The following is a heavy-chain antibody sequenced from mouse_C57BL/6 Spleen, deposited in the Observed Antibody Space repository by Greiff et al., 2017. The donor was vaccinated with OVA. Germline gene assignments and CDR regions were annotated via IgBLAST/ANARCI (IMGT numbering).Heavy chain of an antibody. V-gene: IGHV1-54*01. Sequence: LVESGAELVRPGTSVKVSCKASGYAFTNYLIEWVKQRPGQGLEWIGVINPGSGGTNYNEKFKGKATLTADKSSSTAYMQLSSLTSEDSAVYFCATLITTVVPDYWGQGTTLTVSS. J-gene: IGHJ2*01. CDR1: GYAFTNYL. CDR2: INPGSGGT. D-gene: IGHD1-1*01. CDR3: ATLITTVVPDY.